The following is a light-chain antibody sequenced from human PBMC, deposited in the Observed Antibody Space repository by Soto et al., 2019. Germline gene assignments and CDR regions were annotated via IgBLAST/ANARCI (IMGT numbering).Light chain of an antibody. J-gene: IGLJ2*01. V-gene: IGLV2-14*01. CDR3: SSYSGSTTHIL. CDR2: DVT. CDR1: SSDIGGYNY. Sequence: QSALTQPASVSGSPGQSITISCTGSSSDIGGYNYVSWYQQHPGKAPKLIIYDVTYRPSGLSYRFSASKSGSTASLTIAGLQPEDEADYNCSSYSGSTTHILFGGGTKVTVL.